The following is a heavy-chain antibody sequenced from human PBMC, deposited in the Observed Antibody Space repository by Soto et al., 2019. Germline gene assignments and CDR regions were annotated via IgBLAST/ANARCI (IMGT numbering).Heavy chain of an antibody. Sequence: EVQLLESGGGLVQPGGSLRLSCAASGFTFSSYAMGWVRQAPGKGLEWVSVISGSGGSTYYADSVKGRFTISRDNSKNTLYLQMNSLRAEDTAVSYCAKDQSGDPLYDPFDIWGQGTMVTVSS. V-gene: IGHV3-23*01. CDR2: ISGSGGST. D-gene: IGHD1-26*01. CDR3: AKDQSGDPLYDPFDI. CDR1: GFTFSSYA. J-gene: IGHJ3*02.